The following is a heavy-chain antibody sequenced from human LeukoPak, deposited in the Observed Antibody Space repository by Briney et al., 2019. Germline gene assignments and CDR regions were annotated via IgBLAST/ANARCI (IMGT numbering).Heavy chain of an antibody. V-gene: IGHV3-23*01. CDR2: ISGSSAST. CDR1: GFTFSTYA. D-gene: IGHD3-10*01. J-gene: IGHJ4*02. CDR3: AVGSDYFDY. Sequence: GGSLRLSCAASGFTFSTYAMNWVRQAPGKGLEWVSGISGSSASTYYADSVKGRFTISRDNSKNTLYVQMNSLRAEDTAVYYCAVGSDYFDYWGQGTLVTVSS.